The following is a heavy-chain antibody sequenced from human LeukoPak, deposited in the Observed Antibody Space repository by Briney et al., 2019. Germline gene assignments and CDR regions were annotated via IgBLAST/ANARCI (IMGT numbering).Heavy chain of an antibody. Sequence: SETLSLTCTVSGGSISSSSYYWGWIRQPPGKGLEWIGSIYYSGSTYYNPSLKSRVTISVDTSKNQFSLKLSSVTAADTAVYYCARKTAPFRAAASDWFDPWGQGTLVTVSS. CDR3: ARKTAPFRAAASDWFDP. D-gene: IGHD6-13*01. CDR2: IYYSGST. CDR1: GGSISSSSYY. J-gene: IGHJ5*02. V-gene: IGHV4-39*07.